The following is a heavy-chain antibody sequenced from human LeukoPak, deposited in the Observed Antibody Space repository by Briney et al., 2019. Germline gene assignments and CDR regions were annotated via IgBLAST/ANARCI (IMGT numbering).Heavy chain of an antibody. CDR1: GGSISNKY. J-gene: IGHJ5*02. D-gene: IGHD3-22*01. CDR2: IYYSGST. Sequence: SETLSLTCTVSGGSISNKYWSWIRQPPGKGLEWIGYIYYSGSTNYNPSFKSRVTISIDTSKNQFSLKLSSVTAADTAVYYCARGLSLFDLWGQGTLVTVSS. CDR3: ARGLSLFDL. V-gene: IGHV4-59*01.